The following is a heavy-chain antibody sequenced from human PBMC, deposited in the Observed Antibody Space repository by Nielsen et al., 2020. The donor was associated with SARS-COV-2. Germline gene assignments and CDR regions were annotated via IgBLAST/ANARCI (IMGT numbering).Heavy chain of an antibody. Sequence: GESLKISCSASGFTFSSYAMHWVRQAPGKGLEYVSAISSNGGSTYYADSVKGRFTISRDNSKNTLYLQMNSLRVEDTAVYYCAKDPWAVPDTFDYWGQGTLVTVSS. V-gene: IGHV3-64*04. D-gene: IGHD2-2*01. CDR3: AKDPWAVPDTFDY. J-gene: IGHJ4*02. CDR2: ISSNGGST. CDR1: GFTFSSYA.